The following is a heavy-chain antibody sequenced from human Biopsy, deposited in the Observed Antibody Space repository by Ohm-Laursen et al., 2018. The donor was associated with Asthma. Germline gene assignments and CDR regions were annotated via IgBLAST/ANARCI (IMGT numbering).Heavy chain of an antibody. V-gene: IGHV4-30-4*01. CDR2: IYYSGST. CDR1: GGPISSGDYY. J-gene: IGHJ5*02. Sequence: TQTLTLTGTVSGGPISSGDYYWSWIRQPPGKGLEWIGYIYYSGSTYYNPSLKSRVTISVDTSKNQFSLKLSSVTAADTAVYYCARDLSFYDSSGYYRRWFDPWGQGTLVTVSS. CDR3: ARDLSFYDSSGYYRRWFDP. D-gene: IGHD3-22*01.